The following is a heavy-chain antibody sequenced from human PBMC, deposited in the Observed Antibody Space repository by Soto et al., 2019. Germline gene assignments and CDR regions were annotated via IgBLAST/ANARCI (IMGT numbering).Heavy chain of an antibody. J-gene: IGHJ4*02. D-gene: IGHD1-26*01. CDR2: IIPDFGTG. V-gene: IGHV1-69*01. CDR1: GGTFNSYA. CDR3: ARERGGYNRGDVEF. Sequence: QVLLVQSGAEVREPGSSVNVSCKASGGTFNSYAISWVRQAPGQGREWMGGIIPDFGTGNSAQKFRGRVSITADASTTTVYMGLSGLTLADTAVYYCARERGGYNRGDVEFWGQGTQVTVSS.